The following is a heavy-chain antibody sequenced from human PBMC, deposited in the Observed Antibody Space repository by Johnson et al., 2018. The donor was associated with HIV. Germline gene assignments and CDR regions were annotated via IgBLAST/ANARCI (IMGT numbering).Heavy chain of an antibody. J-gene: IGHJ3*01. CDR3: ATEAGIELWLIDAFDL. D-gene: IGHD5-18*01. V-gene: IGHV3-11*04. Sequence: QEQLVESGGGLIQPGGSLRLSCAASGFTFSDYYMSWIRQAPGKGLEWVSYISSSGSTIYYADSVKGRFTISRDNSKNTLYLQMNSLRAEDTAVYYCATEAGIELWLIDAFDLWGQGTTVTVSS. CDR1: GFTFSDYY. CDR2: ISSSGSTI.